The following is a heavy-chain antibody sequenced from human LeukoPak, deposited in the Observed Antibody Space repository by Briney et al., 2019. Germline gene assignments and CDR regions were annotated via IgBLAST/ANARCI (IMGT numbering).Heavy chain of an antibody. Sequence: GESLKISCKGSGYSFANYWIGWVRQMPGKGLEWMGIIYLGDSNTRYSPSFQGQVTISADKSINTTYLQWRSLKASDTAMYYCATTRPKQWYSRNYWFDTWGQGTLVTVSS. J-gene: IGHJ5*02. CDR2: IYLGDSNT. V-gene: IGHV5-51*01. CDR3: ATTRPKQWYSRNYWFDT. CDR1: GYSFANYW. D-gene: IGHD2-15*01.